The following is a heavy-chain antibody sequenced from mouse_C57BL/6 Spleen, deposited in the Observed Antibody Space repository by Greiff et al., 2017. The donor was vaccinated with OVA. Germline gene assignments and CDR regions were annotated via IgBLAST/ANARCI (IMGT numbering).Heavy chain of an antibody. J-gene: IGHJ3*01. Sequence: VQLKESGPGLVQPSQSLSITCTVSGFSLTSYGVNWVRQSPGKGLEWLGVIWSGGSTDYNAAFISRLSISKDNSKSQVFFKMNSLQADDTAMYYCARGSTMVTEWFAYWGQGTLVTVSA. CDR2: IWSGGST. CDR1: GFSLTSYG. D-gene: IGHD2-2*01. CDR3: ARGSTMVTEWFAY. V-gene: IGHV2-2*01.